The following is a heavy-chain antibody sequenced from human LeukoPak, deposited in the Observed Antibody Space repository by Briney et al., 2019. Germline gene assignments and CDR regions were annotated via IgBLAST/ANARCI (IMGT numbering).Heavy chain of an antibody. CDR1: GYSISSGYY. V-gene: IGHV4-38-2*01. Sequence: SETLSLTCAVSGYSISSGYYWGWIRQPPGKGLEWIGSIYHSGSTYYNPSLKSRVTISVDTSKNQFSLKLSSVTAADTAVYYCARLSQQLGDFDYWSQGTLVTVSS. CDR3: ARLSQQLGDFDY. CDR2: IYHSGST. D-gene: IGHD6-13*01. J-gene: IGHJ4*02.